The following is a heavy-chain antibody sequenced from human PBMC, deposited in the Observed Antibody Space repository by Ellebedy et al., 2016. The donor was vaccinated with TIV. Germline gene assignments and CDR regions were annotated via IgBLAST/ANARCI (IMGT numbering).Heavy chain of an antibody. V-gene: IGHV4-31*03. CDR3: ARDLRNYDILTGYAPYYAMDV. J-gene: IGHJ6*02. CDR1: GGSITSGDSY. Sequence: LRLSCTVSGGSITSGDSYWSWIRQRPGKGLEWIGYIYHSGSTYYNPSLKSRVYMSIDTSKNQFSLKVRSVSAADTAVYYCARDLRNYDILTGYAPYYAMDVWGQGTTVTVSS. CDR2: IYHSGST. D-gene: IGHD3-9*01.